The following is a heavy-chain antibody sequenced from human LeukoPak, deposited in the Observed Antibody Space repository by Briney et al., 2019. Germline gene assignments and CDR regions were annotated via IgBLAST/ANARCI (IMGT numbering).Heavy chain of an antibody. CDR3: ARDNSGYYYDTSGHRGYFDY. Sequence: ASVKVSCKASGYTFTSYYMHWVRQAPGQGLEWMAIINPSGGSTSYEQKFQGRVTVTRDTSTSTVYMELSSLRSEDTAVYYCARDNSGYYYDTSGHRGYFDYWGQGTLVTVSS. CDR2: INPSGGST. V-gene: IGHV1-46*01. D-gene: IGHD3-22*01. CDR1: GYTFTSYY. J-gene: IGHJ4*02.